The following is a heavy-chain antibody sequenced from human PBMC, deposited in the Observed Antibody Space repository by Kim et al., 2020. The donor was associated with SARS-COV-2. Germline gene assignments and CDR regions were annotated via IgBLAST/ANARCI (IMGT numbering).Heavy chain of an antibody. Sequence: VKSRLTISRDNAKNTRYLKMNSLRAEDTAVYYCARDDGYYYDSSGYPLGYWGQGTLVTVSS. D-gene: IGHD3-22*01. J-gene: IGHJ4*02. V-gene: IGHV3-74*01. CDR3: ARDDGYYYDSSGYPLGY.